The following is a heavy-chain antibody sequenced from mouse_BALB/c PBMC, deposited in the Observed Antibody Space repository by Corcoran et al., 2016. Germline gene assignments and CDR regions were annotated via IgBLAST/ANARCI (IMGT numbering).Heavy chain of an antibody. D-gene: IGHD2-14*01. J-gene: IGHJ1*01. CDR3: ARKVRREWYCDV. Sequence: QIKLVQSGPEMKKPGETVKISCKASGYTYTKYEMNWVKQAPGKGLKWMGWINTYTGEPTYADDFKGRFAFSLETSASTADLQINNLKNEDTATYFCARKVRREWYCDVWGAGTTVTVSS. CDR1: GYTYTKYE. CDR2: INTYTGEP. V-gene: IGHV9-3-1*01.